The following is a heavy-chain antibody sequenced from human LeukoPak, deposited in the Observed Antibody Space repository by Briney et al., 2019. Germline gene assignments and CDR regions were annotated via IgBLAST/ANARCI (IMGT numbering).Heavy chain of an antibody. J-gene: IGHJ3*02. CDR3: ATDTMIVVVETDAFDI. V-gene: IGHV3-48*02. Sequence: PGGSLRLSCAASGFTFSSYSMNWVRQAPGKGLEWVSYISSSSSTIYYADSVKGLFTISRDNAKNSLYLQMNSLRDEDTAVYYCATDTMIVVVETDAFDIWGQGTMVTVSS. CDR2: ISSSSSTI. D-gene: IGHD3-22*01. CDR1: GFTFSSYS.